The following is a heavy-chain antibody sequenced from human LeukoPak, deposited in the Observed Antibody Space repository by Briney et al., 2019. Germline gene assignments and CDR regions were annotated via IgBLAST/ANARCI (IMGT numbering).Heavy chain of an antibody. CDR1: GGSFSGYY. J-gene: IGHJ5*02. CDR2: INHSGST. V-gene: IGHV4-34*01. D-gene: IGHD5-12*01. CDR3: ARGKVSSGYVT. Sequence: KPSETLSLTCAVYGGSFSGYYWSWIRQPPGKGLEWIGEINHSGSTNYNPSLKSRVTISVDTSKNQFSLKLSSVTAADTAVYYCARGKVSSGYVTWGQGTLVTVSS.